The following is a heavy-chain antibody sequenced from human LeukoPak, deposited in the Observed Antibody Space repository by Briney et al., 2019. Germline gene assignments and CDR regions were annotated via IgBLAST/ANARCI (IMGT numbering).Heavy chain of an antibody. CDR3: ARADCSGSTCYLRHSWFDP. V-gene: IGHV3-21*06. J-gene: IGHJ5*02. CDR2: ISTSGRYV. D-gene: IGHD2-2*01. Sequence: GGSLRLSCAASGFTLSTFDMNWVRQAPGKGLEWVSSISTSGRYVYYRDSVKGRFTISRDDAKNPLYLQMNSLTVEDTAVYYCARADCSGSTCYLRHSWFDPWGQGTLVTVSS. CDR1: GFTLSTFD.